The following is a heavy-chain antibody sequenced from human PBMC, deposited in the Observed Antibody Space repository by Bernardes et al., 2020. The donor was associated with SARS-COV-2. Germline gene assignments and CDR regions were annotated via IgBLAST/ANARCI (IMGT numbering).Heavy chain of an antibody. J-gene: IGHJ6*02. Sequence: SVNVSCKASEGPFRDYAISWVRQAPGQGLEWLGGIIPRFDKTNYAQNFQGRVTITTAESTSAVYLVLTSLTSDDTAMYYCARGIRNRHYYYGVDVWGQGTTGIVSS. CDR2: IIPRFDKT. CDR1: EGPFRDYA. D-gene: IGHD1-20*01. CDR3: ARGIRNRHYYYGVDV. V-gene: IGHV1-69*05.